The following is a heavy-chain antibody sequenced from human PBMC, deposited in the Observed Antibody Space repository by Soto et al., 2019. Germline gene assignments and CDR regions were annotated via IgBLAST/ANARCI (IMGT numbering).Heavy chain of an antibody. CDR1: GGTFSSYA. CDR3: ARERSYGYKSYWFDP. CDR2: IIPIFGTA. V-gene: IGHV1-69*13. D-gene: IGHD5-18*01. J-gene: IGHJ5*02. Sequence: ASVKVSCKASGGTFSSYAISWVRQAPGQGLEWMGGIIPIFGTANYAQKFQGRVTITADESTSTAYMELSSLRSEDTAVYYCARERSYGYKSYWFDPWGQGTLVTVSS.